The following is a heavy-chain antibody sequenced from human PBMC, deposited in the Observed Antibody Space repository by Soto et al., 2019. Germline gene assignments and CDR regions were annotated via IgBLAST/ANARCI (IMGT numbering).Heavy chain of an antibody. CDR1: GFTFSSYW. J-gene: IGHJ4*02. CDR3: ARDADCTNGVCLFDY. CDR2: IKQDGSEK. Sequence: GGSLRLSCAASGFTFSSYWMSWVRQAPGKGLEWVANIKQDGSEKYYVDSVKGRFTISRDNAKNSLYLQMNSLRAEDTAVYFCARDADCTNGVCLFDYWGQGTLVTVSS. D-gene: IGHD2-8*01. V-gene: IGHV3-7*01.